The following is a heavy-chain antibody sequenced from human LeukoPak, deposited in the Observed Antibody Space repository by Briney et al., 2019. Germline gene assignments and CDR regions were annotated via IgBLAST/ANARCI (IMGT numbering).Heavy chain of an antibody. V-gene: IGHV1-69*13. CDR3: ARASMAAREGYYYYYYMDV. CDR1: GGTFSSFA. D-gene: IGHD6-6*01. CDR2: IIPIFGTA. Sequence: SVKVSCKASGGTFSSFAISWVRQAPGQGLEWMGGIIPIFGTANYAQKFQGRFTITADESTSTAYMELSSLRSEDTTVYYCARASMAAREGYYYYYYMDVWGKGTTVTVSS. J-gene: IGHJ6*03.